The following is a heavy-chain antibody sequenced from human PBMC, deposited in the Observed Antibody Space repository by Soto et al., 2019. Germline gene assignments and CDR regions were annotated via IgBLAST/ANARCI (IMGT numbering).Heavy chain of an antibody. V-gene: IGHV4-34*01. CDR1: GGSFSGYY. CDR3: ARLPVDAFDI. CDR2: INHSGST. Sequence: SETLSLTCAVYGGSFSGYYWTWIRQPPGTGLEWIGEINHSGSTNYNPSLKSRVTISVDTSKNPFSLKLTSVTAADTAVYYCARLPVDAFDIWGQGTMVTVSS. D-gene: IGHD4-4*01. J-gene: IGHJ3*02.